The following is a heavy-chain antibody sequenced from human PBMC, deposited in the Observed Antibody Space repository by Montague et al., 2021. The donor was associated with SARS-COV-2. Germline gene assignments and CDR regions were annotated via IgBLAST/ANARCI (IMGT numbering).Heavy chain of an antibody. CDR2: IYYSEST. V-gene: IGHV4-59*12. CDR1: GGSITSYY. D-gene: IGHD3-9*01. J-gene: IGHJ3*01. CDR3: ARAPTFYDVLTGHDSELDV. Sequence: SETLSITCTVSGGSITSYYWTWIRQPPGKGLEWVGRIYYSESTNYNPSLKSRVTISVDTSKNQFSLKLSSVTAAGTGVYYCARAPTFYDVLTGHDSELDVWGRGTMVIVSS.